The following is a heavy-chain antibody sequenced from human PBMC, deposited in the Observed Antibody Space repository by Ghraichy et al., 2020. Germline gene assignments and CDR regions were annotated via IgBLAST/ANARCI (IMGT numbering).Heavy chain of an antibody. V-gene: IGHV4-34*01. CDR1: GESFSGYY. D-gene: IGHD3-9*01. CDR2: INHSGNT. J-gene: IGHJ5*02. CDR3: ARDYDILTGEGNWFDP. Sequence: SQTLSLTCAVYGESFSGYYWSWIRQSPGKGLEWIGEINHSGNTNYNPSLKSRVSISVDPSKNQFSVKLHSVTAADTAVYYCARDYDILTGEGNWFDPWGQGTLVTVSS.